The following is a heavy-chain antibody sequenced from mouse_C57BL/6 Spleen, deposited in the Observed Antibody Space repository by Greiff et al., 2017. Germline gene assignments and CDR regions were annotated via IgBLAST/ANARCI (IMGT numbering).Heavy chain of an antibody. CDR1: GFNIKDDY. V-gene: IGHV14-4*01. CDR3: TTDYYGSREYFDY. D-gene: IGHD1-1*01. Sequence: VQLQQSGAELVRPGASVKLSCTASGFNIKDDYMHWVKQRPEQGLEWIGWIDPENGDTEYASKFQGKATITADTSSNTAYLQLRSLTSEDTAVYYCTTDYYGSREYFDYWGQGTTLTVSS. CDR2: IDPENGDT. J-gene: IGHJ2*01.